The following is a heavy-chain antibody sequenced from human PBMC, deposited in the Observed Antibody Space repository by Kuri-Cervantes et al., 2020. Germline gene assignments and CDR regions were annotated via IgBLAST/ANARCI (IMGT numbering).Heavy chain of an antibody. CDR1: GYTFTSYY. CDR2: INPSGGST. D-gene: IGHD3-16*01. J-gene: IGHJ4*02. Sequence: ASVKVSCKASGYTFTSYYMHWVRQAPGQGLEWMGIINPSGGSTSYAQKFQGRVTMTRDTSTSTVYMELSSLRSEDTAVYYCARARSGAIPGWGIMYFDYWGQGALVTVSS. V-gene: IGHV1-46*01. CDR3: ARARSGAIPGWGIMYFDY.